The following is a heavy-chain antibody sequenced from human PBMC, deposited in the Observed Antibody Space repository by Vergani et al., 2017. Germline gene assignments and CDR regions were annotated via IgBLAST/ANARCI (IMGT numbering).Heavy chain of an antibody. Sequence: QVQLQESGPGLVKPSQTLSLTCSVSGDSISSGVHYWNWIRQHPGKGLEWIGYIYSTGSTHHNPSLRRRINMSVDTYKNQFSLKLNSVTAADTAMYYCARMGGYDEGDAFRIGYFDSWGPGILVTVSS. D-gene: IGHD3-22*01. CDR2: IYSTGST. CDR3: ARMGGYDEGDAFRIGYFDS. J-gene: IGHJ4*02. V-gene: IGHV4-31*03. CDR1: GDSISSGVHY.